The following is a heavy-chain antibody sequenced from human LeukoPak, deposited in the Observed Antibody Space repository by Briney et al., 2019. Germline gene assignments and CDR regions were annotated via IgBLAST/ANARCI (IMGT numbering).Heavy chain of an antibody. CDR3: AREYYDSSGYYLGPISY. CDR1: GFTFSSYA. CDR2: ISYDGSNK. Sequence: PGGSLRLSCAASGFTFSSYAMHWVRQAPGKGLEWVAVISYDGSNKYYADFVKGRFTISRDNSKNTLYLQMNSLRAEDTAVYYCAREYYDSSGYYLGPISYWGQGTLVTVSS. V-gene: IGHV3-30-3*01. J-gene: IGHJ4*02. D-gene: IGHD3-22*01.